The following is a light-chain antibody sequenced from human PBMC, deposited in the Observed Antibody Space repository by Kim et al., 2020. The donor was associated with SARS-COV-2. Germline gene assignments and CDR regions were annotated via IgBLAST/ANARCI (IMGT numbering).Light chain of an antibody. J-gene: IGKJ4*01. V-gene: IGKV3-15*01. CDR3: QQYNDWPLT. CDR2: RAS. Sequence: VSAAERATHSCRASQSVNRNLAWYQQKPGQAPRLLIYRASTSATGIPARFSGSGSGTEFTLTISSLQSEDCAVYYCQQYNDWPLTIGGGTKVDIK. CDR1: QSVNRN.